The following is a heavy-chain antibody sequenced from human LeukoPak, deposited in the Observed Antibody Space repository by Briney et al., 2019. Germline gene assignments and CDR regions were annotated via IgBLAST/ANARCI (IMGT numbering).Heavy chain of an antibody. CDR1: GGSINSHY. J-gene: IGHJ5*02. V-gene: IGHV4-59*11. CDR3: ARGDGNWFDP. D-gene: IGHD5-24*01. CDR2: IQNIGTT. Sequence: SETLSLTCIVSGGSINSHYWSWLRQPPGKGLEWIGYIQNIGTTSYNPSLKSRVTISIDTSRTHFSLKLTSVTAADTAIYYCARGDGNWFDPWGQGTLVTVSS.